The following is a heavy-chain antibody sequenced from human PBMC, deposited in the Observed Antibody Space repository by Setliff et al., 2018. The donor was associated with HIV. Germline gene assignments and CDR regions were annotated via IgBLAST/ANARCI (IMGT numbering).Heavy chain of an antibody. Sequence: SQTLSLTCAISGDSVSSNSAAWNWIRQSPSRGLEWLGRTYYRSKWYNDYAVSVKSRITINPDTSKNQFSLQLNSVTPENTAVYYCARSSLHCGGGSCYLTWFDPWGQGTLVTVSS. CDR1: GDSVSSNSAA. D-gene: IGHD2-15*01. CDR2: TYYRSKWYN. CDR3: ARSSLHCGGGSCYLTWFDP. J-gene: IGHJ5*02. V-gene: IGHV6-1*01.